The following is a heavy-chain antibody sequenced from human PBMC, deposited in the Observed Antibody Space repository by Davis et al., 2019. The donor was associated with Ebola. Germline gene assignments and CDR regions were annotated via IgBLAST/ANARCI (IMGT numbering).Heavy chain of an antibody. CDR1: GLTFTHYW. CDR3: ATLPGGRGMDV. D-gene: IGHD3-10*01. V-gene: IGHV3-7*01. Sequence: GGSLRLSCVVSGLTFTHYWMNWVRQAPGKGLEWVANVKQDGSDTYYVDSVKGRFIISRDNTKNSIHLEMNDLRVDDTAVYYCATLPGGRGMDVWGQGTTVTVSS. J-gene: IGHJ6*02. CDR2: VKQDGSDT.